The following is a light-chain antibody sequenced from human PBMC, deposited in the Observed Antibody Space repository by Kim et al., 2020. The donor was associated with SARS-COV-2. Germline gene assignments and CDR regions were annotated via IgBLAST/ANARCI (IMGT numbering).Light chain of an antibody. V-gene: IGLV3-21*04. Sequence: SYELTQPPSVSVAPGETATITCGGNKIGSKSVHWYQQKPGQAPVLVIYYDTDRPSGIPELFSGSKSANTATLTISRVEAGDEADYYCQMWDSSVDHPVFG. CDR2: YDT. J-gene: IGLJ2*01. CDR3: QMWDSSVDHPV. CDR1: KIGSKS.